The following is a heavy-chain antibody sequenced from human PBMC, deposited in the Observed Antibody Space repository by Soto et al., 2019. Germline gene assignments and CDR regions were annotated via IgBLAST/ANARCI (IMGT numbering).Heavy chain of an antibody. CDR2: ISYDGSNK. V-gene: IGHV3-30-3*01. Sequence: QVQLVESGGGVVQPGRSLRLSCAASGFTFSSYAMHWVRQAPGKGLEWVAVISYDGSNKYYADSVKGRFTISRDNSKNTLYLQMNSLRAEDTAVYYCARAVDIDYWGQGTLVTVSS. CDR1: GFTFSSYA. J-gene: IGHJ4*02. CDR3: ARAVDIDY.